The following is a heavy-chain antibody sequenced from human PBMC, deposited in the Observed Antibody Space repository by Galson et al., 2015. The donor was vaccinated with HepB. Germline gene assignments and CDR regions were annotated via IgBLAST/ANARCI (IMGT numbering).Heavy chain of an antibody. V-gene: IGHV1-24*01. J-gene: IGHJ5*02. CDR1: GYTLTELS. CDR3: ATDKVAEDWFDP. Sequence: SVKVSCKASGYTLTELSMHWVRQAPGKGLEWMGGFDPEDGETIYAQKFQGRVTMTEDTSTDTAYMELSSLRSEDTAVYYCATDKVAEDWFDPWGQGTLVTVSS. D-gene: IGHD5-12*01. CDR2: FDPEDGET.